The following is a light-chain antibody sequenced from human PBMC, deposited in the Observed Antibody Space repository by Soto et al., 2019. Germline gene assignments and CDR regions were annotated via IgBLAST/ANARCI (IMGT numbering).Light chain of an antibody. J-gene: IGKJ4*01. V-gene: IGKV3-15*01. CDR3: QQYNNWPLT. CDR1: QSVSSSY. CDR2: GAS. Sequence: EIRMTQSPATLSLSPGERATLSCRASQSVSSSYLAWYQQKPGQAPRLLIYGASTRATGIPARFSGSGSGTEFTLTISSLQSEDFAVYYCQQYNNWPLTFGGGTKVDVK.